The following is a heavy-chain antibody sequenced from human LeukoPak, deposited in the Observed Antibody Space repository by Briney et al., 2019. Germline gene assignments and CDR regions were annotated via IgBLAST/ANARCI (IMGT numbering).Heavy chain of an antibody. Sequence: GGSLRLSCAASGFTVSTNYVSWVRQAPRKGLEWVSVIYRHGGTAYADSVQGRFSISRDNSKNTVDLQMNSLRAEDTAVYYCARDVIYDSEIYSYGVSWGQGTLSPSPQ. J-gene: IGHJ5*02. V-gene: IGHV3-66*01. CDR1: GFTVSTNY. CDR3: ARDVIYDSEIYSYGVS. CDR2: IYRHGGT. D-gene: IGHD3-16*01.